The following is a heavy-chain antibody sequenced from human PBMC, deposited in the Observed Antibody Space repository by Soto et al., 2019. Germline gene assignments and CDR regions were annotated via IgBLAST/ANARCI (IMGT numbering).Heavy chain of an antibody. CDR2: IYHSGSS. Sequence: PSETLSLTCAVSGGSISSGGYSWSWIRQPPGKGLEGIGYIYHSGSSYYNPSLKSRVTMSVDKSKNQFSLRLTSVTAMDTAVYYCARKERKPAPFWNWGQGILVTVSS. CDR1: GGSISSGGYS. V-gene: IGHV4-30-2*01. D-gene: IGHD3-3*01. CDR3: ARKERKPAPFWN. J-gene: IGHJ4*02.